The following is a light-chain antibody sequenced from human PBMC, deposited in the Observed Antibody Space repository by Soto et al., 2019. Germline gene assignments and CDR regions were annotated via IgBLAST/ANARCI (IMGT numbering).Light chain of an antibody. CDR3: TSYAGSNIPVV. V-gene: IGLV2-8*01. J-gene: IGLJ2*01. Sequence: QSALTQPPSASGSPGQSVTISCTGTSSDVGGYNFVSWYQQHPGKAPKLTIYEVSKRPSGVPDRFSGSKSGNTASLTVSGLQADDEADYYCTSYAGSNIPVVFGGGTKLTVL. CDR2: EVS. CDR1: SSDVGGYNF.